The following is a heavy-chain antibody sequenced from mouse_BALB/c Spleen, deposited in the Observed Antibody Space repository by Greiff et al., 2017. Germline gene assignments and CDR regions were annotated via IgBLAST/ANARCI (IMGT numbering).Heavy chain of an antibody. Sequence: VHLVESGPGLVAPSQSLSITCTVSGISFTSYGVSWVRQPPGKGLEWLGVIWGDGSTHYHSVLISRLSISKDNSKSQVFLKLNSLQTDDTATYYCALYRSWFPYWGQGTLVTVSA. D-gene: IGHD2-14*01. CDR1: GISFTSYG. J-gene: IGHJ3*01. V-gene: IGHV2-3*01. CDR3: ALYRSWFPY. CDR2: IWGDGST.